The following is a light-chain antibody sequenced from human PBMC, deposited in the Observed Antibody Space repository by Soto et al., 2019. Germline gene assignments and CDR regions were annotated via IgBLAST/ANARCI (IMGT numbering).Light chain of an antibody. J-gene: IGKJ1*01. V-gene: IGKV1-39*01. CDR3: QQTYRTPWT. CDR2: VAS. Sequence: DIQMNQSPSSLSASVVDRFTLTFLTGQSIYTYLSWYKQTPGKAPNXXSYVASSLQSGVPSRFSGSGSGTDFTLTIRSLKPEDFETYYCQQTYRTPWTFGQGTKVDI. CDR1: QSIYTY.